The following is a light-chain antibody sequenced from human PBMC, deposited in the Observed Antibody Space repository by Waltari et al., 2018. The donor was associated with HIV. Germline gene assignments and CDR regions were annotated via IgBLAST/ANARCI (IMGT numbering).Light chain of an antibody. CDR1: QSISSW. Sequence: DIQMTQSPSTLSASVGDRVPITCRASQSISSWLAWYQQKPGKAPKLLIYKASSLESGGPSRFSGSGSGTEFTLTISSLQPDDFATYYCQQYNSYPGSFGQGTKLEIK. V-gene: IGKV1-5*03. J-gene: IGKJ2*04. CDR2: KAS. CDR3: QQYNSYPGS.